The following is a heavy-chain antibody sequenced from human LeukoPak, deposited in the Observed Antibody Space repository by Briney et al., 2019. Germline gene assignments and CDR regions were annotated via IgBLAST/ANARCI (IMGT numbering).Heavy chain of an antibody. J-gene: IGHJ4*02. CDR3: ARDLPREMATINATHFDY. D-gene: IGHD5-24*01. V-gene: IGHV3-7*01. Sequence: GGSLRLSCAASGFTFSSYAMSWVRQAPGKGLEWVANIKRDGSVTNYVDSVKGRFTISRDNAKNSLFLQMSSLSAEDTAVYYCARDLPREMATINATHFDYWGQGTLVTVSS. CDR1: GFTFSSYA. CDR2: IKRDGSVT.